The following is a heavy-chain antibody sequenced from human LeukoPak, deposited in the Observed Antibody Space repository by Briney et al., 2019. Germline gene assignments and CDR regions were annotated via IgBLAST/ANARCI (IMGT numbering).Heavy chain of an antibody. CDR3: AKEEWLGKMNYFDS. CDR2: ILGSGGGDIT. D-gene: IGHD3-3*01. V-gene: IGHV3-23*01. CDR1: GFTFASYA. J-gene: IGHJ4*02. Sequence: GGSLRLSCAASGFTFASYAMSWVRLAPGKGLEWVSSILGSGGGDITYYADSVQGRFTISRDNSKNTLFLQMYSLRAEDTAVYYCAKEEWLGKMNYFDSWGQGILVTVSS.